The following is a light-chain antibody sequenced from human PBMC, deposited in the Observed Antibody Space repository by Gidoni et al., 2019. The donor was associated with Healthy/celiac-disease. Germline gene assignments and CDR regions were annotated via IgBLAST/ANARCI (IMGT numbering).Light chain of an antibody. CDR1: SSNIGAGYD. V-gene: IGLV1-40*01. Sequence: QSVLTPPPSVSGAPGQRVTISCTGSSSNIGAGYDVHWYQQLPGTAPKLLIYGNSNRPSGVPDRFSCSKSGTSASLAITGLQAEDEADYYCQSYDSSLSAYVVFGGGTKLTVL. CDR2: GNS. CDR3: QSYDSSLSAYVV. J-gene: IGLJ2*01.